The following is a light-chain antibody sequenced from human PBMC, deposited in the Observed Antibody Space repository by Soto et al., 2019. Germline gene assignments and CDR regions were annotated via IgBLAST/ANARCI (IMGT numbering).Light chain of an antibody. V-gene: IGKV3-20*01. J-gene: IGKJ5*01. CDR1: QSFSSSQ. CDR3: PRYASSPLT. CDR2: GAS. Sequence: VMTQYPSTVCLSPRERATLSCRASQSFSSSQLAWYQQKPGQAPRLLIYGASSRATGIPDRFSGSRSGTDFTLTICGLQPDDFAVYYCPRYASSPLTFGRGTRLEIK.